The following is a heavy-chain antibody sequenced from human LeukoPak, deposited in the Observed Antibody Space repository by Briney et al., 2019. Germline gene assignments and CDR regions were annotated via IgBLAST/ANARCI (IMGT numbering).Heavy chain of an antibody. CDR3: AKGGVLLWFGGSDY. CDR1: GFTFGSYA. D-gene: IGHD3-10*01. J-gene: IGHJ4*02. CDR2: ISGSGGST. Sequence: PGGSLRLSCAASGFTFGSYAMSWVRQAPGKGLEWVSAISGSGGSTYYADSVKGRFTISRDNSKNTLYLQMNSLRAEDTAVYYCAKGGVLLWFGGSDYWGQGTLVTVSS. V-gene: IGHV3-23*01.